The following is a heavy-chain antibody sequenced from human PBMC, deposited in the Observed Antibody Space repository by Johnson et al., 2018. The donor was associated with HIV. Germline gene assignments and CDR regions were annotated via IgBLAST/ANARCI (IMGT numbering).Heavy chain of an antibody. CDR3: TRWGGAFDI. CDR1: GFTLSFYW. J-gene: IGHJ3*02. D-gene: IGHD3-10*01. Sequence: EVQLVESGGGVVQPGGSLRLSCAASGFTLSFYWMTWVRQAPGKGLEWVGRIKSKANSYATAYAASVKGRFTISRDDSKNTAYLQMNSLKSEDTAGYYCTRWGGAFDIWGQGTMVTVSS. CDR2: IKSKANSYAT. V-gene: IGHV3-73*01.